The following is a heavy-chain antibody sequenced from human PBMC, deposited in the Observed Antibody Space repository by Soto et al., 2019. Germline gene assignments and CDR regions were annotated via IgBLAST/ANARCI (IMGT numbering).Heavy chain of an antibody. V-gene: IGHV4-39*01. CDR1: GGSISSSSNY. Sequence: SETLSLTCTVSGGSISSSSNYWGWIRQPPGKGLEWIGSIYYGGNTYYNPSLKSRITISLDPSKNQFSLKVRSVTAADTAVYYCARQGYCDSSGYFYDFWGQGTLVTVSS. CDR3: ARQGYCDSSGYFYDF. J-gene: IGHJ4*02. CDR2: IYYGGNT. D-gene: IGHD3-22*01.